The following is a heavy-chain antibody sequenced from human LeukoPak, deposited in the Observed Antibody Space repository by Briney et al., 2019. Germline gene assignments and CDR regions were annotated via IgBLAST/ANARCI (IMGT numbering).Heavy chain of an antibody. CDR1: GGSFSGYY. J-gene: IGHJ5*02. V-gene: IGHV4-34*01. CDR2: INHSGST. D-gene: IGHD5-24*01. CDR3: ARGRRRDGYNFSWFDP. Sequence: PSETLSLTCAVYGGSFSGYYWSWIRQPPGKGLEWIGEINHSGSTNYNPSLKSRVTISVDTSKNQFSLKLSSVTAADTAVYYCARGRRRDGYNFSWFDPWGRGTLVTVSS.